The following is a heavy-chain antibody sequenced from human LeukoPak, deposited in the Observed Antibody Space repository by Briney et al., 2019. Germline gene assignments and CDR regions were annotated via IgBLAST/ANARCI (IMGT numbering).Heavy chain of an antibody. Sequence: GGSLRLSCAASGFTVSSNYMSWVRQAPGKGLGWVSVIYSGGSTYYADSVKGRFTISRDNSKNTLYLQMNSLRAEDTAVYYCAKESSSWYAEYFQHWGQGTLVTVSS. V-gene: IGHV3-66*01. CDR2: IYSGGST. CDR3: AKESSSWYAEYFQH. D-gene: IGHD6-13*01. J-gene: IGHJ1*01. CDR1: GFTVSSNY.